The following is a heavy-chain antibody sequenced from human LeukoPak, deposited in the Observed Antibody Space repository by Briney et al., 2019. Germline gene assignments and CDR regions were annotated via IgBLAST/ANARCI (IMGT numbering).Heavy chain of an antibody. Sequence: GESLKISCKASGYDFSTYWIGWVRQMPGKGLEWMGTIYPADSETRYSPSFQGQVTISADKSINTAYLQWSSLKASDTAMYYCARYLSSNQPFDSWGQGTLVTVSS. D-gene: IGHD2-2*01. V-gene: IGHV5-51*01. J-gene: IGHJ4*02. CDR1: GYDFSTYW. CDR2: IYPADSET. CDR3: ARYLSSNQPFDS.